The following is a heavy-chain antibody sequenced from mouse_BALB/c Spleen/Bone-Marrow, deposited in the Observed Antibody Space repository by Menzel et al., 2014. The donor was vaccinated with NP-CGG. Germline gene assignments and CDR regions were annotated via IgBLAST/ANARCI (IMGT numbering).Heavy chain of an antibody. CDR1: GYTFTDYN. J-gene: IGHJ4*01. D-gene: IGHD2-3*01. V-gene: IGHV1-18*01. CDR2: INPNNGGT. Sequence: VQLQQSGPELVTPGASVKIPCKASGYTFTDYNIDWVKQSHGKSLEWIGDINPNNGGTIYNQKFEGKATLTVDKSSSTAYMELRSLTSEDTAVYYCARRGWAMDYWGQGTSVTVSS. CDR3: ARRGWAMDY.